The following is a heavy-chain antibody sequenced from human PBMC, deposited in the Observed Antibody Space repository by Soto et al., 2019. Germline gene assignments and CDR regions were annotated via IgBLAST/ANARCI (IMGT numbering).Heavy chain of an antibody. V-gene: IGHV3-64*01. J-gene: IGHJ6*03. CDR2: ICYNGAHI. CDR1: GLTFSSYS. D-gene: IGHD6-13*01. Sequence: GGSLRLSCEASGLTFSSYSMFWVRQAPGKGLEYVSGICYNGAHIDYAKSVKGRFTISRDNSENTLYLQMGSLRAEDMALYYCARRGYGSRWPNVYMDVWGKGTTVTVSS. CDR3: ARRGYGSRWPNVYMDV.